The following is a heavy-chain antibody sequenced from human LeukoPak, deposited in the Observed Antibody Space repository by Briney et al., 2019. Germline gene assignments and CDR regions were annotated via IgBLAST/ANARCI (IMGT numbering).Heavy chain of an antibody. V-gene: IGHV3-49*03. Sequence: GGSLRLSCTASGFTFGDYAMSWFRQAPGKGLEWVGFIRSKAYGGTTEYAASVKGRFTISRDDSKSIAYLQMNSLKTEDTAVYYCTSLRSSSVYFDYWGQGTLVTVSS. CDR3: TSLRSSSVYFDY. CDR1: GFTFGDYA. J-gene: IGHJ4*02. CDR2: IRSKAYGGTT. D-gene: IGHD6-25*01.